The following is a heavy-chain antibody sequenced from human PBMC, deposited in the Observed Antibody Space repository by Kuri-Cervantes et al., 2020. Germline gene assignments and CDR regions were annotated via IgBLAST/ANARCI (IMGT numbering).Heavy chain of an antibody. V-gene: IGHV1-8*01. D-gene: IGHD6-19*01. CDR1: GYTFTSYD. CDR2: MNPNSGNT. Sequence: ASVKVSCKASGYTFTSYDINWVRQATGQGLEWMGWMNPNSGNTGYAQKFQGRVTMTRNTSISTAYMELSSLRSEDTAVYYCARDVKRYSSGRAPFGYWGQGTLVTVSS. CDR3: ARDVKRYSSGRAPFGY. J-gene: IGHJ4*02.